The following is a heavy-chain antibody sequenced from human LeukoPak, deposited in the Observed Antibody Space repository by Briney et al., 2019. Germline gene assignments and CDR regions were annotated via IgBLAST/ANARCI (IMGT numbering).Heavy chain of an antibody. V-gene: IGHV3-74*01. CDR3: ARDLRYCSGGSCYGLYYFDY. CDR2: INSDGSST. CDR1: GFTFSSYW. Sequence: GGSLRLSCAASGFTFSSYWMHWVRQAPGKGLAWVSRINSDGSSTSYADSVKGRFTISRDNAKNTLYLQMNSLRAEDTAVYYCARDLRYCSGGSCYGLYYFDYWGQGTLVTVSS. J-gene: IGHJ4*02. D-gene: IGHD2-15*01.